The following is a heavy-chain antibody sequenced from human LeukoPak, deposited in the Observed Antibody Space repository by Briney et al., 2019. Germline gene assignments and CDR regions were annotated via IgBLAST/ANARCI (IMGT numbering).Heavy chain of an antibody. J-gene: IGHJ2*01. CDR2: YSGST. V-gene: IGHV4-59*08. CDR1: GGSISSYY. Sequence: TSETLSLTCTVSGGSISSYYWSWIRQPPGKGLEWIGYYSGSTSYNPSLESRVTISVDTSKNQLSLTLSSVAAADTAVYYCARLIPRRRYFDLWGRGTLVTVSS. CDR3: ARLIPRRRYFDL.